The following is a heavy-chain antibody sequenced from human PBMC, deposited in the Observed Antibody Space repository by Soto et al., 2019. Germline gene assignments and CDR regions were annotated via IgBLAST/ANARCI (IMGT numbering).Heavy chain of an antibody. V-gene: IGHV3-30*03. D-gene: IGHD1-26*01. CDR2: ISYDGSNK. CDR3: ASYSGKYQGTIGY. Sequence: QVQLVESGGGVVQPGRSLRLSCAASGFTFSHYGIHWVRQAPGKGLEWLAVISYDGSNKHYADSVKGRFTVSRDNSKTTRYLQMNSLRAEDTAVYFCASYSGKYQGTIGYWSQGTLVTVSS. J-gene: IGHJ4*02. CDR1: GFTFSHYG.